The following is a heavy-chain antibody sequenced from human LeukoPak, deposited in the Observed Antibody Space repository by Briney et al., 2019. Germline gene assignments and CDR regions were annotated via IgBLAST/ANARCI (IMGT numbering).Heavy chain of an antibody. CDR1: GDSISGYC. Sequence: SETLSLTCTASGDSISGYCWSWIRQPPGQGLEWMGYIYFSGSTNYDPSLKRRVTISVDTSKNQFSLRLSSVTAADTAVYYCARETGGTYSNDAFDIWGQGTMVTVSS. D-gene: IGHD1-26*01. J-gene: IGHJ3*02. V-gene: IGHV4-59*01. CDR3: ARETGGTYSNDAFDI. CDR2: IYFSGST.